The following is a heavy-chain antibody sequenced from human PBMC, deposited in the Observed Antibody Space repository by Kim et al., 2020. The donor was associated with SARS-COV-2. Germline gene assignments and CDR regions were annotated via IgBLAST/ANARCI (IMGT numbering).Heavy chain of an antibody. CDR1: GFTFSTYA. CDR2: ISFDGSNK. CDR3: ARAEARITMIVVVDY. Sequence: GGSLRLSCAASGFTFSTYAMHWVRQAPGKGLEWVAVISFDGSNKFYADSVKGRFTISRDNSKNTLYLQMNSLRAEDTAVYYCARAEARITMIVVVDYWGQGTLVTVSS. D-gene: IGHD3-22*01. J-gene: IGHJ4*02. V-gene: IGHV3-30*04.